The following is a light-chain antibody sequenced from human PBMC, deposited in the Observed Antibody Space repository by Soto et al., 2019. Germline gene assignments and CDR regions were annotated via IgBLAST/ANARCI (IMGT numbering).Light chain of an antibody. CDR2: GAS. Sequence: EIVMTQSPATLSVSPGQGATLSCRASQPISRNLAWYQQKPGQAPRLLIYGASTRATDIPGRFSGGGSGTEFTLPITSLQSEDFAIYFCQQFYNWARTFGQGTKVEFK. V-gene: IGKV3-15*01. J-gene: IGKJ1*01. CDR3: QQFYNWART. CDR1: QPISRN.